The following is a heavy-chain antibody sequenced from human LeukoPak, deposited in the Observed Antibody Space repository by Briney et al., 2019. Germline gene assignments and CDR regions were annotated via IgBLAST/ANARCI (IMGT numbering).Heavy chain of an antibody. Sequence: ASVKVSCKASGYIFTGYYMHWVRQAPGQGLEWMGWINPNSGVTDYAQRFQGRVTMTRDTSISAAYMELSSLRSDDTAVYYCARGPHIAAAGTGPQTYWGQGTLVTVSS. V-gene: IGHV1-2*02. CDR3: ARGPHIAAAGTGPQTY. D-gene: IGHD6-13*01. CDR2: INPNSGVT. J-gene: IGHJ4*02. CDR1: GYIFTGYY.